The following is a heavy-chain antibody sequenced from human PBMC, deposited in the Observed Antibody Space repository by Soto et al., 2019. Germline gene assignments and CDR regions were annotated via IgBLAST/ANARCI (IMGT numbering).Heavy chain of an antibody. CDR3: ARSGAGLDY. CDR2: IKPDGSEK. D-gene: IGHD3-10*01. V-gene: IGHV3-7*01. CDR1: GFTFGDYW. Sequence: EVQLVESGGGLVQPGGSLRLSCTASGFTFGDYWMSWVRQAPGKGLEWVANIKPDGSEKYYVDSVKGRFTISRDNARNSLYLQMNSLRAEDTAVFYCARSGAGLDYWGQGTLVTVSS. J-gene: IGHJ4*02.